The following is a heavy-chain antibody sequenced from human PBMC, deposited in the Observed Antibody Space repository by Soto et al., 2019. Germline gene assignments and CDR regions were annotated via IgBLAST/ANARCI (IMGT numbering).Heavy chain of an antibody. J-gene: IGHJ4*02. Sequence: EVQLLESGGGLVQPGGSLRLSCAVSGFTFRSYVMNWVRRAPGKGLEWVSSISGSGSSTYYVDSVKGRFTISRDNSKNTLYRQMNSLRAEDTAVYYCAKDPGAGTRPYYFDHWGQGTLVTVSS. CDR1: GFTFRSYV. D-gene: IGHD6-19*01. CDR3: AKDPGAGTRPYYFDH. CDR2: ISGSGSST. V-gene: IGHV3-23*01.